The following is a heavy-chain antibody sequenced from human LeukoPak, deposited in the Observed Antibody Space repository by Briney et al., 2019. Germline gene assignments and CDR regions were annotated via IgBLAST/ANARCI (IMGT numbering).Heavy chain of an antibody. J-gene: IGHJ4*02. CDR3: ARHPSSHRRDYFDY. V-gene: IGHV4-59*08. D-gene: IGHD2-2*01. Sequence: PSETLSLTCNVSGDSMSRYFLSWVRQRPGKALEWIGYVYYSGNTYYKPSLNNRVTMSVDASMRQFSLRPSSVTAADTAVYYCARHPSSHRRDYFDYWGQGTLATVSS. CDR1: GDSMSRYF. CDR2: VYYSGNT.